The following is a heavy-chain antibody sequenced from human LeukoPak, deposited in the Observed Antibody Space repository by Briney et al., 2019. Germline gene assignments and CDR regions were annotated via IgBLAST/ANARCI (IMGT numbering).Heavy chain of an antibody. V-gene: IGHV4-59*01. D-gene: IGHD3-16*01. CDR1: DDSISDYY. Sequence: SETLSLTCTVSDDSISDYYRGWIRQPPGKGLEWIGYFYNSGRSTYNPSLKSRVTMSADTSKNHFSLKLNSVTTADTAVYYCTRGAGWLIDYWGQGILVTVSS. CDR2: FYNSGRS. CDR3: TRGAGWLIDY. J-gene: IGHJ4*02.